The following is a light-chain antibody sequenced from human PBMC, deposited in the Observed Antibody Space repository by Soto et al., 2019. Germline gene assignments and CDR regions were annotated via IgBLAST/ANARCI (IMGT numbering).Light chain of an antibody. J-gene: IGLJ2*01. CDR3: QAWGSSKGV. CDR1: KLGDKY. CDR2: QDS. V-gene: IGLV3-1*01. Sequence: SYELTQPPSVSVSPGQTASITCSGDKLGDKYACWYQQKSGQSPVLVIYQDSKRPSGTPEGFPGSSSGNTATLTISGTQARDEVGYYCQAWGSSKGVFGGGTQLPV.